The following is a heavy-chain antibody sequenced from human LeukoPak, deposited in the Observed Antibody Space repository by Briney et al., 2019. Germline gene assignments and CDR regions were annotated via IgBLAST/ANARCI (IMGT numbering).Heavy chain of an antibody. CDR1: GFTVSSNY. J-gene: IGHJ4*02. Sequence: GGSLRLSCAASGFTVSSNYMSWVRQAPGKGLEWVSVIYSGGSTYYADSVKGRITISRDNSKNTLYLQMNSLRAEDTAVYYCASYSGYAPFDYWGQGTLVTVSS. CDR3: ASYSGYAPFDY. CDR2: IYSGGST. D-gene: IGHD5-12*01. V-gene: IGHV3-53*01.